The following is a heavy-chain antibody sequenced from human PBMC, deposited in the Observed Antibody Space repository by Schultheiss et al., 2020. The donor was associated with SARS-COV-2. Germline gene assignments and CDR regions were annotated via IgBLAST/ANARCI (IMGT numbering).Heavy chain of an antibody. D-gene: IGHD3-16*02. Sequence: GGSLRLSCAASGFTFSSYAMHWVRQAPGKGLEWVGRIKSKTDGGTTDYAAPVKGRFTISRDDSKNTLYLQMNSLKTEDTAVYYCTTGPSDYVWGSYRPPGRIDYWGQGTLVTVSS. CDR3: TTGPSDYVWGSYRPPGRIDY. CDR2: IKSKTDGGTT. CDR1: GFTFSSYA. V-gene: IGHV3-15*01. J-gene: IGHJ4*02.